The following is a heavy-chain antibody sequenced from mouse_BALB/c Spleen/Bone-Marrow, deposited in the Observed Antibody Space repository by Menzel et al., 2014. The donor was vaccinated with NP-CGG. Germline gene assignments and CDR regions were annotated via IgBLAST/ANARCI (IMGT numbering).Heavy chain of an antibody. D-gene: IGHD2-14*01. V-gene: IGHV1-31*01. CDR1: GYSFTGYY. J-gene: IGHJ4*01. CDR2: IYPYSGAT. CDR3: AKNYRYDGALDY. Sequence: EVQLQESGPELVKPGASVKISCKASGYSFTGYYMHWVKQSHVKSLEWIGRIYPYSGATDYNQNFKDKASLTVDKSSGTAYMELHSLTSEDSAAYYCAKNYRYDGALDYWGQGASLTVSS.